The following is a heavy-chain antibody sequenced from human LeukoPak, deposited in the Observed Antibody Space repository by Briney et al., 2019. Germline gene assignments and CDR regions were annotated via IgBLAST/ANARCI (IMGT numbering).Heavy chain of an antibody. Sequence: GGSLRLSCAASGFTFSNYWMYWVRQPPGEGLVWVSHIRSDGSGTTYADSVKGRFTISRDNAKNMLYLQMNSLRVEDTAVYYCARGGGYDPWGQGTLVTVSS. CDR3: ARGGGYDP. V-gene: IGHV3-74*01. CDR1: GFTFSNYW. J-gene: IGHJ5*02. D-gene: IGHD3-16*01. CDR2: IRSDGSGT.